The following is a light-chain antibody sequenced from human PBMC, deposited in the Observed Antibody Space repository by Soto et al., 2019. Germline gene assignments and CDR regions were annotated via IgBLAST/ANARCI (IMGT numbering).Light chain of an antibody. Sequence: IVMTQSPSTLSVSPRPRATLSCRARRSISNDASWYHKTRDEARRLLFYGASSGAAVLPDLISSSASRAFFPITISILDAEYAAVYCHQHCSWPPWTFGEGTKVDIK. CDR3: QHCSWPPWT. J-gene: IGKJ1*01. CDR1: RSISND. CDR2: GAS. V-gene: IGKV3D-15*03.